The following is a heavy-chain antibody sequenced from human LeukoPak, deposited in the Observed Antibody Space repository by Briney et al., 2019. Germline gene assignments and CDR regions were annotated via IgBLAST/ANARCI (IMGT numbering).Heavy chain of an antibody. CDR1: GFTFDDYA. CDR3: AKKSIVGAPDYYYGMDV. D-gene: IGHD1-26*01. CDR2: ISWNSGSI. J-gene: IGHJ6*02. Sequence: GGSLRLSCAASGFTFDDYAMHWVRHAPGKGLEWVSGISWNSGSIGYADSVKGRFTISRDNSKNTLYLQMNSLRAEDTAVYYCAKKSIVGAPDYYYGMDVWGQGTTVTVSS. V-gene: IGHV3-9*01.